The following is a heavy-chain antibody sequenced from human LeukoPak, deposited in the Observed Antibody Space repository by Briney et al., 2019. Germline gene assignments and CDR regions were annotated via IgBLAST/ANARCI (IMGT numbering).Heavy chain of an antibody. CDR3: ARGGIAAAGTDLDY. V-gene: IGHV4-59*01. J-gene: IGHJ4*02. Sequence: PSETLSLTCTVSGGSISSYYWSWIRQPPGKGLEWIGYIYYSGSTNYNPSLKSRVTISVDTSKNQFSLKLSSVTAADTAVYYCARGGIAAAGTDLDYWGQGTLVTVSS. D-gene: IGHD6-13*01. CDR1: GGSISSYY. CDR2: IYYSGST.